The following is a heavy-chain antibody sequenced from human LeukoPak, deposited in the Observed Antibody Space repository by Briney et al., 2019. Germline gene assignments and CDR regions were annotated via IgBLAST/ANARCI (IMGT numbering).Heavy chain of an antibody. V-gene: IGHV5-10-1*01. CDR1: GYSFTSYW. CDR3: ARQLTSGDCDY. CDR2: IDPADSQT. D-gene: IGHD1-1*01. Sequence: GESLRISCQSSGYSFTSYWICWVRQMPGRGLEWMGRIDPADSQTNYSPSFQGHVTISADKSISTAYLQWSTLKASDTAMYYCARQLTSGDCDYWGQGTLVTVSS. J-gene: IGHJ4*02.